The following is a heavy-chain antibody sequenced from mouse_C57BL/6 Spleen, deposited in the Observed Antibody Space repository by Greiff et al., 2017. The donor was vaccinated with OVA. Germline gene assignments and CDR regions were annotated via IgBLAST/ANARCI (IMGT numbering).Heavy chain of an antibody. CDR1: GYAFSSSW. V-gene: IGHV1-82*01. J-gene: IGHJ3*01. D-gene: IGHD3-1*01. CDR2: IYPGDGDT. Sequence: QVQLQQSGPELVKPGASVKISCKASGYAFSSSWMNWVKQRPGKGLEWIGRIYPGDGDTNYNGKLKGKATLTADKSSSTAYMQLSSLTSEDSAVYFCARPTRAWFAYWGQGTLVTVSA. CDR3: ARPTRAWFAY.